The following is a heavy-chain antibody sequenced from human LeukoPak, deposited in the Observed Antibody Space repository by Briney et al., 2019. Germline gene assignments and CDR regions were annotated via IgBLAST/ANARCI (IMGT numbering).Heavy chain of an antibody. Sequence: PSETLSLTCTVSGGSISSYYWSWIRRPAGKGLEWIGHIYSSGSTNYNPSLKSRVTMSVDTSKNQFSLRLISVTAADTAVYYCAREYQLLYFYYMDVWGKGTTVTVSS. V-gene: IGHV4-4*07. D-gene: IGHD2-2*01. CDR2: IYSSGST. CDR1: GGSISSYY. J-gene: IGHJ6*03. CDR3: AREYQLLYFYYMDV.